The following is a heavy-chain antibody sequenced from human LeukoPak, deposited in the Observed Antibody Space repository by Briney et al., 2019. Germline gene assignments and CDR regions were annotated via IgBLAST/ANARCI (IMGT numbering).Heavy chain of an antibody. J-gene: IGHJ4*02. V-gene: IGHV1-2*02. Sequence: GASVKVSCKASGYTFTGYYMHWVRQAPGQGLEWLGWMNPNSGGTKSAQKFQGRVTMTRDSSISTAYMDLTRLTSDDTAVYYCAASTIAVAGTNFATWGQGTLVIASS. D-gene: IGHD6-19*01. CDR2: MNPNSGGT. CDR1: GYTFTGYY. CDR3: AASTIAVAGTNFAT.